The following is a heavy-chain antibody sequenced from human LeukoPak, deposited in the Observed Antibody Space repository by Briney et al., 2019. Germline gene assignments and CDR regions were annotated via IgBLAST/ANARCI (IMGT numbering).Heavy chain of an antibody. CDR3: ASVLYGANGFDY. Sequence: SETLSLTCTVSGGSVSGYYWSWIRQPPGKGLEYIGYFHYSGITNYNPSLKSRVTVSVDTSKNHISLKLSSVTAADTAVYYCASVLYGANGFDYWGQGILVTVSA. CDR1: GGSVSGYY. CDR2: FHYSGIT. V-gene: IGHV4-59*02. D-gene: IGHD4/OR15-4a*01. J-gene: IGHJ4*02.